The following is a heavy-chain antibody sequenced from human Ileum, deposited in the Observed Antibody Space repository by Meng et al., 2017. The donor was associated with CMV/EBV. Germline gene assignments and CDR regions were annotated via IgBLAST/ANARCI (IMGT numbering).Heavy chain of an antibody. V-gene: IGHV3-21*01. D-gene: IGHD5-24*01. CDR1: GFTFSSYS. CDR3: TRGADGYGNFDF. Sequence: GESLKISCAASGFTFSSYSMHWVRQAPGKGLEWVSSISSSGDYIYYADSVKGRFTISRDSPKTSLYLQMDSLRAEDTAVYYCTRGADGYGNFDFWGQGTMVTVSS. J-gene: IGHJ4*02. CDR2: ISSSGDYI.